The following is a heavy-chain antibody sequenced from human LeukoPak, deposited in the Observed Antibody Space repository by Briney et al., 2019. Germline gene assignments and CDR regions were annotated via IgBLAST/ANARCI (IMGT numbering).Heavy chain of an antibody. CDR3: AKDSSPDYETSGYYYY. V-gene: IGHV3-23*01. CDR2: ISGSGGNT. Sequence: PGGSLRLSCAASGFTFRSYAMSWVRQAPGKGMEWVSAISGSGGNTYYADSVKGRFTISRDNSKSTLYLQMNSLRADDTAVYYCAKDSSPDYETSGYYYYWGQGTLVTVSS. CDR1: GFTFRSYA. D-gene: IGHD3-22*01. J-gene: IGHJ4*02.